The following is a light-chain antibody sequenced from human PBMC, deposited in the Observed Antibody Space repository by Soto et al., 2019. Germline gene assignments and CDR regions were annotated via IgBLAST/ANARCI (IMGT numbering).Light chain of an antibody. J-gene: IGKJ3*01. CDR2: TAS. CDR1: LNIYNH. V-gene: IGKV1-39*01. Sequence: DIQMTQSPSSLSASVGDRVTISCRAGLNIYNHLNWYQQKPGKAPKLLIYTASSLQSGVSSRFSGSGSGTDFIFTISSLQPEDFATYYCQQSYGTPYTFGPGTKVDIK. CDR3: QQSYGTPYT.